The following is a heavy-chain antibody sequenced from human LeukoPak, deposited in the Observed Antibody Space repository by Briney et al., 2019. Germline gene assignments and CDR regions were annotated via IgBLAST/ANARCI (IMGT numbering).Heavy chain of an antibody. J-gene: IGHJ6*03. Sequence: SETLSLTCAVYGGSFSGYYWSWVRQPPGKGLEWIAEINHSVSTNYNPSLKSRVAISVDTSKNQFSLKLSSVTAADTAVYYCAREPRLCSSTSCYSPALTYYMDVWGKGTTVTVSS. CDR1: GGSFSGYY. CDR3: AREPRLCSSTSCYSPALTYYMDV. CDR2: INHSVST. V-gene: IGHV4-34*01. D-gene: IGHD2-2*02.